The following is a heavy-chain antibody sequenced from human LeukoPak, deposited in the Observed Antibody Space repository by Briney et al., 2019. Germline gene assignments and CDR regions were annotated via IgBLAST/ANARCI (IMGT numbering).Heavy chain of an antibody. D-gene: IGHD6-13*01. CDR3: ARGMWEQQPAKYYYHYMDV. V-gene: IGHV1-69*13. CDR2: IIPIFGTA. J-gene: IGHJ6*03. CDR1: GYTFTSYG. Sequence: ASVKVSCKASGYTFTSYGISWVRQAPGQGLEWMGGIIPIFGTANYAQKFQGRVTITADESTNTVYMELSSLRSEDTAVYYCARGMWEQQPAKYYYHYMDVWGKGTTVTISS.